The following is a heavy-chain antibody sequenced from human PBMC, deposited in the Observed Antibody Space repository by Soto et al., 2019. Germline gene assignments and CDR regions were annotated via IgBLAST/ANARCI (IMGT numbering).Heavy chain of an antibody. CDR2: IKSKTDGGTT. CDR1: ASTFSNAW. CDR3: STYDYIWGSDRDRWAY. Sequence: EVQLVESGGDLVKPGGSLTLSCAASASTFSNAWMSWVRQAPGKGLEWVARIKSKTDGGTTDYAAPVKGRFTISRDDSKNTLYLHMNSLKTDDTAMYYCSTYDYIWGSDRDRWAYWGQGTLVTVSS. D-gene: IGHD3-16*02. V-gene: IGHV3-15*01. J-gene: IGHJ4*02.